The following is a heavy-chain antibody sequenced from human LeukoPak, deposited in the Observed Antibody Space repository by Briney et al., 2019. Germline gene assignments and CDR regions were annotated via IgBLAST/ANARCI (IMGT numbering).Heavy chain of an antibody. D-gene: IGHD3-22*01. CDR2: INHSGSA. CDR3: ARNSSGYSEGIDY. CDR1: GGSFSGYC. Sequence: PSETLSLTCAVYGGSFSGYCWSWIRQPPGKGLEWIGEINHSGSAKYNPSLKSRVTISVDTSKNQFSLKLSSVSAADTAVYYCARNSSGYSEGIDYWGQGTLVTVSS. V-gene: IGHV4-34*01. J-gene: IGHJ4*02.